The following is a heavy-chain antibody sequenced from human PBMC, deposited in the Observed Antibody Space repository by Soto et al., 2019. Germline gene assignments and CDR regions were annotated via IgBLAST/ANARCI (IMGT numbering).Heavy chain of an antibody. V-gene: IGHV3-74*01. Sequence: EVQLVESGGGLVQLGRSLRLSCAASGFTFSSYWMHWVRQVPGKGLVWVSRIKSDGSGTYYAGSVEGRFTISRDNAQNTLYLQMNSLRAEDTAVYYCVRGDGDHYDGNVYLGRHWGQGTLVTVSS. J-gene: IGHJ4*02. CDR1: GFTFSSYW. CDR2: IKSDGSGT. D-gene: IGHD3-22*01. CDR3: VRGDGDHYDGNVYLGRH.